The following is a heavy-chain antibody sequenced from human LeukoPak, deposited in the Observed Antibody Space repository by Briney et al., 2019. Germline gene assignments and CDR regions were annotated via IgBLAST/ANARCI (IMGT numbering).Heavy chain of an antibody. D-gene: IGHD2-15*01. J-gene: IGHJ1*01. Sequence: GRSLRLSCAASGFTFSSYSMNWVRQAPGKGLEWVSYISSSCGTIYYADSVKGRFTISRDNAKNSLYLQMNSLRAEDTAVYYCAREVDFQHWGQGTLVTVSS. CDR3: AREVDFQH. CDR2: ISSSCGTI. V-gene: IGHV3-48*01. CDR1: GFTFSSYS.